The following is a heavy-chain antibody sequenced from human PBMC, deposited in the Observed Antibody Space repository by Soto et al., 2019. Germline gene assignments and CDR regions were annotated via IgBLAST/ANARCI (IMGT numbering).Heavy chain of an antibody. V-gene: IGHV3-11*01. J-gene: IGHJ4*02. CDR2: ISISGTTI. CDR1: GFTLSDYY. D-gene: IGHD3-9*01. Sequence: QVQLVESGGGLVKPGGSLRLSCAASGFTLSDYYMTWIRQAPGKGLEWVSDISISGTTIHYADSVRGRFTISRDHAKNSLWLQMNTLRAEDTAVYYCARFRGDGYYNVWGQGTLVTVSS. CDR3: ARFRGDGYYNV.